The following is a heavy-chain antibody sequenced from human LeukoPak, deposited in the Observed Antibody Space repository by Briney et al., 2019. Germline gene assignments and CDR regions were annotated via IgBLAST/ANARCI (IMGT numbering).Heavy chain of an antibody. CDR2: YGDGST. J-gene: IGHJ3*02. D-gene: IGHD4-11*01. Sequence: GGSLRLSCAASGFTFSNYAMSWVRQAPGEGLEWVSLYGDGSTYYADSVKGRVTISRDNSKNTVFLQMNSLRAEDTALYYCARINYRAFSIWGQGTMVTVSS. V-gene: IGHV3-66*01. CDR3: ARINYRAFSI. CDR1: GFTFSNYA.